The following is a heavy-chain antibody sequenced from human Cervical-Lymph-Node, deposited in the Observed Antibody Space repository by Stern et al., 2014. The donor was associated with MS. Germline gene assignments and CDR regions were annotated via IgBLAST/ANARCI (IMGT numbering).Heavy chain of an antibody. CDR3: ARKTTAKN. Sequence: EVHLVESGGGLVQPGGSLRLSCAGSGFTFSPYWITWVRQAPGKGLEWVASINKDGSEKYYVDSLKGRFTISRDNAKNSLYLQMTSLRADDTAVYYCARKTTAKNWGQGTLVTVSS. J-gene: IGHJ4*02. D-gene: IGHD4-17*01. V-gene: IGHV3-7*01. CDR2: INKDGSEK. CDR1: GFTFSPYW.